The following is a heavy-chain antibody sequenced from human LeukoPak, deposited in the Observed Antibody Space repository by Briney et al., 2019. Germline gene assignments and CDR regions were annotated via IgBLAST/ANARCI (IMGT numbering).Heavy chain of an antibody. CDR1: GFTVSSNY. J-gene: IGHJ3*02. Sequence: GGSLRLSCAASGFTVSSNYMSWVRQAPGKGLEWVAVISYDGSYMSYADSVKGRFTISRDNSKNTLYVQMNSLRAEDTAVYYCARGQHWRVESHAFDIWGQGTMVTVSS. V-gene: IGHV3-30*03. CDR3: ARGQHWRVESHAFDI. D-gene: IGHD3-3*01. CDR2: ISYDGSYM.